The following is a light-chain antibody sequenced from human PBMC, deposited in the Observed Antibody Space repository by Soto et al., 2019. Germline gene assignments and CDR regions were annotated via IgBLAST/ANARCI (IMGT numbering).Light chain of an antibody. V-gene: IGLV2-14*03. J-gene: IGLJ3*02. CDR3: SSYTGADTPV. Sequence: QSALTQPASVSGSPGQSIAISCTGTTSDIGGYNYVSWYQQYPDKAPKLVIYDVNNRPSGVSDRFSGSKSGNTASLTISGLQAEDEADYYCSSYTGADTPVFGGGTQLTVL. CDR1: TSDIGGYNY. CDR2: DVN.